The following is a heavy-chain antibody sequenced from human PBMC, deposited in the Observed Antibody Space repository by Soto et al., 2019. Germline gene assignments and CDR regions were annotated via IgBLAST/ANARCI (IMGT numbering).Heavy chain of an antibody. V-gene: IGHV1-18*01. CDR1: GYTFTSYG. D-gene: IGHD6-13*01. Sequence: QVPLVQSGAEVKKPGASVKVSCKASGYTFTSYGISWVRQAPGQGLEWMGWISAYNGNTNYAQKLQDRVTMTTDTSTSTAYMELRSLRSDDTAVYYCARAVTESSSWYFSPPDWFDPWGQGTLVTVSS. J-gene: IGHJ5*02. CDR3: ARAVTESSSWYFSPPDWFDP. CDR2: ISAYNGNT.